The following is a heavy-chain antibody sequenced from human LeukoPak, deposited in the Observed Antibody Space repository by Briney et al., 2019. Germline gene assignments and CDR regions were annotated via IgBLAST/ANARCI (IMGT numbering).Heavy chain of an antibody. CDR2: ISSSGNTI. J-gene: IGHJ4*02. V-gene: IGHV3-11*01. CDR3: ARPKYSSCWHIFDY. CDR1: GFTFSDYY. Sequence: GGSLRLSCAASGFTFSDYYMSWIRQAPGKGLEWVSYISSSGNTIYYADSVKGRFTISRDNAKNSVFLQMNSLRAEDTAVYYCARPKYSSCWHIFDYWGQGTLVTASS. D-gene: IGHD6-6*01.